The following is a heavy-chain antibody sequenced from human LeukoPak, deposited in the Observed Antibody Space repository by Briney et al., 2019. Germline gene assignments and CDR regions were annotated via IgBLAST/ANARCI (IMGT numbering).Heavy chain of an antibody. CDR1: GYTFTGYY. D-gene: IGHD1-26*01. CDR2: INPNSGGT. V-gene: IGHV1-2*02. CDR3: ARAAGSYYGHQFDY. Sequence: ASVKVSCEASGYTFTGYYMHWVRQAPGQGLEWMGWINPNSGGTNYAQKFQGRVTMTRDTSISTAYMELSRLRSDDTAVYYCARAAGSYYGHQFDYWGQGTLVTVSS. J-gene: IGHJ4*02.